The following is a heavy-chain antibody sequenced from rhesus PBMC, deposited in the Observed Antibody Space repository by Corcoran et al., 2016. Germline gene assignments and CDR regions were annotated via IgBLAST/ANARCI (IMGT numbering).Heavy chain of an antibody. J-gene: IGHJ6*01. V-gene: IGHV3-115*02. CDR2: IGGDISYT. Sequence: EVQLAESGGGLVQPGGSLRLSCAASGFTFSGYEMHWVRQAPGKGLESVAVIGGDISYTHYADSVKGRVTISRDNAKNSLSLQMNSLRAEDTAVYYCARHRRYYGLDSWGQGVVVTVSS. CDR1: GFTFSGYE. CDR3: ARHRRYYGLDS.